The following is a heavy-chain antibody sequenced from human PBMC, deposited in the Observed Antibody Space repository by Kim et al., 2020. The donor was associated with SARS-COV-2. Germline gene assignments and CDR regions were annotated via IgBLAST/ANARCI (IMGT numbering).Heavy chain of an antibody. CDR2: INHSGST. V-gene: IGHV4-34*01. CDR3: APRSGDSSGYSRWFDP. CDR1: GGSFSGYY. Sequence: SETLSLTCAVYGGSFSGYYWSWIRQPPGKGLEWIGEINHSGSTNYNPSLKSRVTISVDTSKNQFSLKLSSVTAADTAVYYCAPRSGDSSGYSRWFDPWGQGTLVTVSS. J-gene: IGHJ5*02. D-gene: IGHD3-22*01.